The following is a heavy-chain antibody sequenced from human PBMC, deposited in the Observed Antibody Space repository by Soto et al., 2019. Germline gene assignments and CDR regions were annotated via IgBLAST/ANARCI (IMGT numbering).Heavy chain of an antibody. CDR1: GGSFSGYY. J-gene: IGHJ5*02. D-gene: IGHD6-13*01. CDR2: INHSGST. V-gene: IGHV4-34*01. Sequence: QVQLQQWGAGLLKPSETLSLTCAVYGGSFSGYYWSWIRQPPGKGLEWIGEINHSGSTNYNPPLKSRVTISVDTSKNQFSLKLSSVTAADTAVYYCARGPSSSYSSSRRGWFDPWGQGTLVTVSS. CDR3: ARGPSSSYSSSRRGWFDP.